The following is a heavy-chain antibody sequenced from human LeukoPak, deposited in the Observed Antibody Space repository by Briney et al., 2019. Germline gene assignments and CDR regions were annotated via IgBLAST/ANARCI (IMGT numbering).Heavy chain of an antibody. CDR3: ARGTYYYDSSGYYFLPGPSYFDY. CDR2: IYYSGST. J-gene: IGHJ4*02. CDR1: GGSFSGYY. D-gene: IGHD3-22*01. Sequence: SETLSLTCAVYGGSFSGYYWSWIRQPPGKGLEWIGSIYYSGSTYYNPSLKSRVTISVDTSKNQFSLKLSSVTAADTAVYYCARGTYYYDSSGYYFLPGPSYFDYWGQGTLVTVSS. V-gene: IGHV4-34*01.